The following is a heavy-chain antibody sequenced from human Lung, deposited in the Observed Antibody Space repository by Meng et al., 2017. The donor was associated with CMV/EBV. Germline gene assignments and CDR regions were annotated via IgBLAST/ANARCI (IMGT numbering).Heavy chain of an antibody. D-gene: IGHD3-10*01. CDR1: GFTFSSYS. CDR2: ISSSSSYI. CDR3: ARDDYGSGSYYNGAWFDP. Sequence: GEXXKISCAASGFTFSSYSMNWVRQAPGKGLEWVSSISSSSSYIYYADSVKGRFTISRDNAKNSLYLQMNSLRAEDTAVYYCARDDYGSGSYYNGAWFDPWXQGTVVTVPS. V-gene: IGHV3-21*01. J-gene: IGHJ5*02.